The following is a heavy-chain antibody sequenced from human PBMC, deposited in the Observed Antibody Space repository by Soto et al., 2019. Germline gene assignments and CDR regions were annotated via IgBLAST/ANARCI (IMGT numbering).Heavy chain of an antibody. J-gene: IGHJ4*02. CDR2: INHLETT. CDR1: GASITFGGYS. CDR3: ARGGGSDSFDY. D-gene: IGHD1-26*01. Sequence: SATLSLPCTVSGASITFGGYSWSWIRQTPGKGLEWIGYINHLETTFYNPSFESRLTLSIDRAKNQFSLKLHSMSAADRAVYFCARGGGSDSFDYWGQGMLVTVSS. V-gene: IGHV4-30-2*01.